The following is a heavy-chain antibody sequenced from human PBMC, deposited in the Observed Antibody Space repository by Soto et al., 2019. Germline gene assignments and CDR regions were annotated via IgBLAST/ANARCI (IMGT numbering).Heavy chain of an antibody. J-gene: IGHJ3*02. CDR1: GFTFSDYY. D-gene: IGHD1-20*01. V-gene: IGHV3-11*01. CDR3: ARDLITGTTFDAFDI. Sequence: PGGSLRLSCAASGFTFSDYYMSWIRQAPGKGLEWVSYISSSGSTIYYADSVKGRFTISRDNAKNSLYLQMNSLRAEDTAVYYCARDLITGTTFDAFDIWGQGTMVTVSS. CDR2: ISSSGSTI.